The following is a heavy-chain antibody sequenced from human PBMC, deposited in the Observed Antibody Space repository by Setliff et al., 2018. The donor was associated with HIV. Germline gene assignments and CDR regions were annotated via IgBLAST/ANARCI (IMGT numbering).Heavy chain of an antibody. J-gene: IGHJ6*03. CDR1: GGSISSGSYY. CDR2: IYSSGST. CDR3: ARSRPRSMDFYMDV. D-gene: IGHD2-8*01. V-gene: IGHV4-61*10. Sequence: PSETLSLTCTVSGGSISSGSYYWNWIRQPAGKGLEWIGHIYSSGSTNYNPSLKSRATVSLDTSQNQLSLNLSSVTAADTAVYYCARSRPRSMDFYMDVWGKGTTVTVSS.